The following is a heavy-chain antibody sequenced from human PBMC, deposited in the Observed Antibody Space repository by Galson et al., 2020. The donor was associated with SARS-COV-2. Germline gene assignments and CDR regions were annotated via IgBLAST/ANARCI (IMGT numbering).Heavy chain of an antibody. D-gene: IGHD3-9*01. Sequence: GESLKISCAASGFTFSSYGMHWVRQAPGKGLEWVAVISYDGSNKYYADSVKGRFTISRDNSKNTLYLQMNSLRAEDTAVYYCARDHYDILTGYPWGVWGQGTTVTVSS. V-gene: IGHV3-30*03. CDR2: ISYDGSNK. J-gene: IGHJ6*02. CDR3: ARDHYDILTGYPWGV. CDR1: GFTFSSYG.